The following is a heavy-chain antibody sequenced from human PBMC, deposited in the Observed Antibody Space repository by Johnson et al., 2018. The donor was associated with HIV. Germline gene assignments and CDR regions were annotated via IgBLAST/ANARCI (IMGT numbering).Heavy chain of an antibody. D-gene: IGHD6-6*01. CDR1: GFTFSSYA. CDR2: ISYDGSNK. V-gene: IGHV3-30*04. J-gene: IGHJ3*02. Sequence: QVQLVESGGGLVQPGRSLRLSCAASGFTFSSYAMHWVRQAPGKGLEWVAVISYDGSNKYYADSVKGRCTISRDNSKNRLYLQRNSLRAEDTAVYYCARGGDSSSSLGAFDIWGQGTMVTVSS. CDR3: ARGGDSSSSLGAFDI.